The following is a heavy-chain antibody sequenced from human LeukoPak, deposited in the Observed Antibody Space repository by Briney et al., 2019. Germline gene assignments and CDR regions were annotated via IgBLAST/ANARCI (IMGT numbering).Heavy chain of an antibody. CDR3: ARHRMVRGVITPVFDY. V-gene: IGHV4-34*01. CDR1: GGSFSGYY. J-gene: IGHJ4*02. D-gene: IGHD3-10*01. CDR2: INHSGST. Sequence: SETLSLTCAVYGGSFSGYYWSWIRQPPGKGLEWIGEINHSGSTNYNPSLKSRVTISVDTSKNQFSLKLSSVTAADTAVYYCARHRMVRGVITPVFDYWGQGTLVTVSS.